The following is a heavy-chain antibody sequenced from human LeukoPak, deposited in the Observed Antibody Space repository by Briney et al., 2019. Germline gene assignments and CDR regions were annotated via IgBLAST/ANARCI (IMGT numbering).Heavy chain of an antibody. D-gene: IGHD2-15*01. CDR2: IRGSGGST. CDR1: GFSFNNYA. V-gene: IGHV3-23*01. CDR3: AKDRECSGGACYRYFDY. Sequence: PGGSLRLSCAASGFSFNNYAMSWVRQAPGKGLEWVSVIRGSGGSTSYADSVQGRFTISRDNSENKLYLQMSSLRAEDTVVYYCAKDRECSGGACYRYFDYWGQGTLVTISS. J-gene: IGHJ4*02.